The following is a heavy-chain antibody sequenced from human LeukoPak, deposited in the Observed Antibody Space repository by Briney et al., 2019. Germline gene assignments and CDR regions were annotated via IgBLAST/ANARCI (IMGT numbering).Heavy chain of an antibody. CDR1: GFTFSSYG. CDR2: IWYDGSNK. Sequence: GGSLRLSCAASGFTFSSYGMHWVRQAPGKGLEWVAVIWYDGSNKYYADSVKGRFTISRDNSKNTLYLQMNSLRAEDTAVYYCARGPTGYNWFDPWGQGTLVTVSP. V-gene: IGHV3-33*01. CDR3: ARGPTGYNWFDP. J-gene: IGHJ5*02. D-gene: IGHD4-17*01.